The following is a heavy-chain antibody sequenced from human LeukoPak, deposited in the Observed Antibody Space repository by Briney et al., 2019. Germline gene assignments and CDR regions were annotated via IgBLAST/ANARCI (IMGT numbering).Heavy chain of an antibody. CDR2: ISAYNGNT. J-gene: IGHJ3*02. D-gene: IGHD4-11*01. CDR3: ARSMTTLPWYHAFDI. V-gene: IGHV1-18*01. CDR1: GYTFTSYG. Sequence: ASVKVSCKASGYTFTSYGISWVRQAPGQGLEWMGWISAYNGNTNYAQKLQGRVTMTTDTSTSTAYMELRSLRSDDTAVYYCARSMTTLPWYHAFDIWGQGTMVTVSS.